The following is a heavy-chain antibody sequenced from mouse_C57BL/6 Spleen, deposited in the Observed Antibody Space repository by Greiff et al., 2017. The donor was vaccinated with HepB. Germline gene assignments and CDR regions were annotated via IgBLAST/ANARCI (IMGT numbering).Heavy chain of an antibody. D-gene: IGHD1-1*01. J-gene: IGHJ2*01. CDR2: IDPSDSYT. Sequence: QVQLQQPGAELVMPGASVKLSCKASGYTFTSYWMHWVKQRPGQGLEWIGEIDPSDSYTNYNQKFKGKSTLTVDKSSSTAYMQLSSLTSEDSAVYYGARRHYGSTYFDYWGQGTTLTVSS. V-gene: IGHV1-69*01. CDR1: GYTFTSYW. CDR3: ARRHYGSTYFDY.